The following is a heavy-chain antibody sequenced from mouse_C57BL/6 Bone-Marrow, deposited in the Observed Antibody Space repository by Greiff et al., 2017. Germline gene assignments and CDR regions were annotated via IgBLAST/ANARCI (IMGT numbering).Heavy chain of an antibody. D-gene: IGHD2-3*01. CDR1: GFTFSDYY. CDR2: ISTGGGTT. J-gene: IGHJ4*01. V-gene: IGHV5-12*01. CDR3: ARTYDGYYSYAMDY. Sequence: EVMLVESGGGLVQPGGSLKLSCAASGFTFSDYYMYWVRQTPEKRLEWVAYISTGGGTTYYPDTVKGRFTISRANAKNTLYLQMFQLKSEDTAMYYCARTYDGYYSYAMDYWGQGTSVTVSS.